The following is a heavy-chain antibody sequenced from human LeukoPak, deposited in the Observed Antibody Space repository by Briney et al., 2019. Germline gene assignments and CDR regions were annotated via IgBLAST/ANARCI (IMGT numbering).Heavy chain of an antibody. CDR3: ASHLWFGESPVGY. J-gene: IGHJ4*02. Sequence: GESLKISCKSSGYSFTNYWIGWVRQMPGKGLEWMGIVYPGDSDTRYSPSFQGQVTISADKSISTAYLQWSSLKASDTAMYYCASHLWFGESPVGYWGQGTLVTVSS. CDR2: VYPGDSDT. D-gene: IGHD3-10*01. CDR1: GYSFTNYW. V-gene: IGHV5-51*01.